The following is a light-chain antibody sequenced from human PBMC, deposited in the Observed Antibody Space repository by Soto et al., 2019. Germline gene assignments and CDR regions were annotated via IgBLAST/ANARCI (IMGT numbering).Light chain of an antibody. J-gene: IGKJ2*01. V-gene: IGKV3-15*01. CDR3: QQYNNWPPYT. CDR1: QSVSSN. Sequence: IGVTQSAATLSVSTGERATLSCRASQSVSSNLAWYQQKPGQAPRLLIYGAFTRATGIPARFSGSGSGTEFTLTISSLQSEDFAVYYCQQYNNWPPYTFGQGTKVDTK. CDR2: GAF.